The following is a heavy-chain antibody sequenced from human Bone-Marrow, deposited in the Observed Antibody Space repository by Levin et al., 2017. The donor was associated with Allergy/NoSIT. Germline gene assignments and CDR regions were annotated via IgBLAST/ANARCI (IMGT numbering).Heavy chain of an antibody. CDR3: ARDSGELLVNWYFDL. Sequence: SETLSLTCTVSGGSISSGDYYWSWIRQPPGTGLEWIGYIYYSGSTYYNPSLKSRVTISVDTSKNQFSLKLSSVTAADTAVYYCARDSGELLVNWYFDLWGRGTLVTVSS. V-gene: IGHV4-30-4*01. J-gene: IGHJ2*01. CDR1: GGSISSGDYY. D-gene: IGHD1-26*01. CDR2: IYYSGST.